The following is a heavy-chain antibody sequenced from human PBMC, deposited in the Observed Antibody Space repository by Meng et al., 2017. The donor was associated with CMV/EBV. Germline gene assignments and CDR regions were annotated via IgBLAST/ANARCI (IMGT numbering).Heavy chain of an antibody. CDR3: ARAGSSTGYSYFDY. Sequence: GASLKISCVGSGFMFSVYEMNWVRQAPGKGLEWISYINNSDNTTYYADSLKGRFTISRDNAKKSLYLQMNSLRAEDTAIYYCARAGSSTGYSYFDYWGRGTLVTVSS. D-gene: IGHD6-13*01. V-gene: IGHV3-48*03. CDR1: GFMFSVYE. CDR2: INNSDNTT. J-gene: IGHJ4*02.